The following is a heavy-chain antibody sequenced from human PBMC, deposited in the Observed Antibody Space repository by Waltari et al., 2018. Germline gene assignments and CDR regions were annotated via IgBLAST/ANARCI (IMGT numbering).Heavy chain of an antibody. CDR2: VDPEDGET. D-gene: IGHD6-19*01. Sequence: EVQLLQSGAELKEPGTTVRISCKVSGYTFSDYYIHWVQQAPGKGLRWLGLVDPEDGETRYADNFQGRVTISADTSTDTAFMELSSLGSEDTAVFYCATALGDSSSASRPFDFWGQGTMITVSS. J-gene: IGHJ3*01. CDR3: ATALGDSSSASRPFDF. CDR1: GYTFSDYY. V-gene: IGHV1-69-2*01.